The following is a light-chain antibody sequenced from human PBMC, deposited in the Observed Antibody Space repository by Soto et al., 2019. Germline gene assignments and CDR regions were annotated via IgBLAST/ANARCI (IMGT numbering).Light chain of an antibody. CDR2: GAS. V-gene: IGKV3-15*01. CDR1: QRVSSN. J-gene: IGKJ4*01. CDR3: QQYNNWPPPLT. Sequence: EIVMTQSPATLSVSPGERATLSCRASQRVSSNLAWYQQKPGQAPRLLIYGASTRATGIPARFSGSGSGTEFTLTISSLQSEDFAVYYCQQYNNWPPPLTVGGGTKVEIK.